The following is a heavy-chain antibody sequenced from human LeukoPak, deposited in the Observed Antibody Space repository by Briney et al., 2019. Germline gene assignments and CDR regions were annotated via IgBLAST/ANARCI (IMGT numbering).Heavy chain of an antibody. J-gene: IGHJ5*02. CDR3: ARGRAAAGTGWGFDP. V-gene: IGHV4-34*01. CDR2: INHSGST. D-gene: IGHD6-13*01. Sequence: SETLSLTCAVYGGSFSGYYWSWIRQPPGKGLEWIGEINHSGSTNYNPSLKSRVTISVDTSKNQFSLKLSSVTAADTAVYYCARGRAAAGTGWGFDPWGQGTLVTVSS. CDR1: GGSFSGYY.